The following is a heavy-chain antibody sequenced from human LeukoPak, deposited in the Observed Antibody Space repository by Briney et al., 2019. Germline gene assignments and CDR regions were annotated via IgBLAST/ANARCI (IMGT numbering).Heavy chain of an antibody. V-gene: IGHV3-53*01. CDR3: AREREDWGLAFDR. Sequence: GGSLRCYCAVSGFIDSSNYMIRLRQAPGKGLEWVSVIYSTGSTHYADSVKGRFTISRDSSKNTVYLQMNSLRVEDTAVYYCAREREDWGLAFDRWGQGTLVTVSS. CDR2: IYSTGST. J-gene: IGHJ5*02. D-gene: IGHD3/OR15-3a*01. CDR1: GFIDSSNY.